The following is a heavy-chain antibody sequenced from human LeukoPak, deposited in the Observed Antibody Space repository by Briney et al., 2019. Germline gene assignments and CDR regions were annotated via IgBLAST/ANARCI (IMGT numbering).Heavy chain of an antibody. J-gene: IGHJ2*01. CDR1: GFTFSTYT. CDR3: VRARPYCGGDCSDWYFDL. Sequence: GGSLRLSCAASGFTFSTYTMNWVRQAPGKGLEWVSSISSRSTYIYYADSVKGRFTISRDSAKNSLYLQMNSLRAEDTAMYYCVRARPYCGGDCSDWYFDLWGRGTLVTVSS. D-gene: IGHD2-21*02. V-gene: IGHV3-21*01. CDR2: ISSRSTYI.